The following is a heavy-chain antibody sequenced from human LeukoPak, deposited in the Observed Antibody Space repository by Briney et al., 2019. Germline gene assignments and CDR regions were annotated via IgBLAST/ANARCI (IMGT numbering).Heavy chain of an antibody. CDR2: ISYDGSNK. CDR3: AREVSAGATGGDAFDI. Sequence: PGRSLRLSCAASGFTFSSYAMHWVRQAPGKGLEWVAVISYDGSNKYYADSVKGRFTISRDNSKNTLYLQMNSLRAEDTAVYYCAREVSAGATGGDAFDIWGQGTMVTVSS. CDR1: GFTFSSYA. D-gene: IGHD1-26*01. V-gene: IGHV3-30-3*01. J-gene: IGHJ3*02.